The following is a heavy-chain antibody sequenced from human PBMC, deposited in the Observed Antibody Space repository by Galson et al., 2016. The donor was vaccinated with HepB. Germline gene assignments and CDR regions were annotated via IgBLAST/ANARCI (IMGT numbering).Heavy chain of an antibody. CDR1: RYTFTTYW. CDR3: ARPFYGEYYYFDY. Sequence: SVKVSCKASRYTFTTYWMHWVRQAPGQGLEWVGVINPSGGGTSYAQKFQGRVSMTSDTSTSTVYMQLISLRSEATAVYYCARPFYGEYYYFDYWGQGTLVIVSS. D-gene: IGHD4-17*01. J-gene: IGHJ4*02. V-gene: IGHV1-46*01. CDR2: INPSGGGT.